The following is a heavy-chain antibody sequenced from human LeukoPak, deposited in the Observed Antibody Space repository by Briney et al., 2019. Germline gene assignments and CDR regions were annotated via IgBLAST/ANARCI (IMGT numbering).Heavy chain of an antibody. D-gene: IGHD3-10*01. CDR3: ARDSSRVRASAFDI. CDR1: GGTFSSYA. J-gene: IGHJ3*02. Sequence: SVKVSCKASGGTFSSYAISWVRQAPGQGLEWMGGIIPIFGTANYAQKFQGRVTITTDESTSTAYMELSSLRSEDTAVYYCARDSSRVRASAFDIWGQGTMVTVSS. V-gene: IGHV1-69*05. CDR2: IIPIFGTA.